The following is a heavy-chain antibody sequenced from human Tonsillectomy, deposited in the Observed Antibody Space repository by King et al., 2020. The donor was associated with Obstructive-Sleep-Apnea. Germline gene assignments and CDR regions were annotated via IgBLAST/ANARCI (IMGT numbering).Heavy chain of an antibody. V-gene: IGHV4-59*08. Sequence: VQLQESGPGLVKPSETLSLTYTVSGGSISGYYWSWIRQPPGKGLEWIGYIYYSGSTIYNPSLKSRVTMSVDTSKNQFSLKLSSVTAADTAVYYCARQSNYYYYGMDVWGQGTTVTVSS. CDR3: ARQSNYYYYGMDV. CDR1: GGSISGYY. CDR2: IYYSGST. J-gene: IGHJ6*02.